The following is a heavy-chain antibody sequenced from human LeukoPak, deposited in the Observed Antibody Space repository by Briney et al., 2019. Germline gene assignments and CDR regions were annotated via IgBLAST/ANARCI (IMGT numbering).Heavy chain of an antibody. J-gene: IGHJ4*02. D-gene: IGHD3-22*01. CDR3: AKVEPYYYDSSGYPLFDY. V-gene: IGHV3-23*01. CDR1: GFTFSSYA. Sequence: GGSLRLSCAASGFTFSSYAMGWVRQAPGKGLEWVSTISGGGSSTYYADSVKGRFTISRDNSKNTLYLQMNSLRAEDTAVYYCAKVEPYYYDSSGYPLFDYWGQGTLVTVSS. CDR2: ISGGGSST.